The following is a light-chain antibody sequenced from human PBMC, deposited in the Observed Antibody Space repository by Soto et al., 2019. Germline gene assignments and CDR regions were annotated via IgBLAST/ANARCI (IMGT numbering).Light chain of an antibody. Sequence: EIVMTQSPATLSVSPGERATLSCRASQSVSSNLAGYQQKPGQAPRLLIYGASTRATGIPARFSGSGSGTEFTLTISSLPSEDFAIYFCQQYNNWPPDRTFGQGTKVEIK. CDR2: GAS. J-gene: IGKJ1*01. V-gene: IGKV3-15*01. CDR3: QQYNNWPPDRT. CDR1: QSVSSN.